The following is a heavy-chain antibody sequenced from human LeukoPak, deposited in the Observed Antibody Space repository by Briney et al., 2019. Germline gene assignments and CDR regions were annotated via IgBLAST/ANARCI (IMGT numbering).Heavy chain of an antibody. D-gene: IGHD3-16*02. CDR3: ARSQITFGGVIVIYFDY. J-gene: IGHJ4*02. CDR1: GYTFTSYD. V-gene: IGHV1-8*03. CDR2: MNPNSGNT. Sequence: ASVKVSCKASGYTFTSYDINWVRQATGQGLEWMGCMNPNSGNTGYAQKFQGRVTITRNTSISTAYMELSSLRSEDTAVYYCARSQITFGGVIVIYFDYWGQGTLVTVSS.